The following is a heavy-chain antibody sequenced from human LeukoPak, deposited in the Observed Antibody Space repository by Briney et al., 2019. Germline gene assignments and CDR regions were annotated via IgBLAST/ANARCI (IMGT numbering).Heavy chain of an antibody. CDR2: IYYSGST. V-gene: IGHV4-39*01. J-gene: IGHJ3*02. CDR1: GGSISSSSYY. D-gene: IGHD5-18*01. CDR3: ARLQAAMVTFFAFDI. Sequence: SETLSLTCTVSGGSISSSSYYWGWIRQPRGKGLEWFGRIYYSGSTYYNPSLKSRVTISVDTSKNQFSLKLSSVTAADTAVYYCARLQAAMVTFFAFDIWGQGTMVTVSS.